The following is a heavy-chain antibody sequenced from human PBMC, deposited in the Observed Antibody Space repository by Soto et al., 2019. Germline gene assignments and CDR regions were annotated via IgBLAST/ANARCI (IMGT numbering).Heavy chain of an antibody. CDR2: ISAYNGKA. Sequence: QVQLVQSGGEVKKPGASVKVSCKASGYNYSSYGVTWVRQAPGQGLEWMGWISAYNGKANYAPNIQDRVTMSIDTSTSTVSMEMRSLRSDATAVYYCARQHNDLWSDSPDFDYWGQGTLGTVSA. J-gene: IGHJ4*02. V-gene: IGHV1-18*04. CDR1: GYNYSSYG. D-gene: IGHD3-3*01. CDR3: ARQHNDLWSDSPDFDY.